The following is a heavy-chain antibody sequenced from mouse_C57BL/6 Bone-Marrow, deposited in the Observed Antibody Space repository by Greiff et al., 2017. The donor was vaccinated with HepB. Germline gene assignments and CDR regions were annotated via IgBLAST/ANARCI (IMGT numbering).Heavy chain of an antibody. D-gene: IGHD2-5*01. Sequence: VQLQQSGAELVRPGASVKLSCTASGFNIKDDYMHWVKQRPEQGLEWIGWIDPENGDTEYASKFQGKATITADTSSNTAYLQLSSLTSEDTAVYYCTTPYYSNYGFDDWGQGTTLTVSS. CDR2: IDPENGDT. V-gene: IGHV14-4*01. CDR3: TTPYYSNYGFDD. CDR1: GFNIKDDY. J-gene: IGHJ2*01.